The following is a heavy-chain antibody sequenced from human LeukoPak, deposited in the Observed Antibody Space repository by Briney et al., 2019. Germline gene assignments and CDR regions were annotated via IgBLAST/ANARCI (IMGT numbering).Heavy chain of an antibody. V-gene: IGHV3-30-3*01. J-gene: IGHJ4*02. CDR3: ARDHGSSGWYETVDY. D-gene: IGHD6-19*01. CDR2: ISYDGNNK. Sequence: GGSLRLSCAASGFTFSTFAMHWVRQAPGKGLEWVAVISYDGNNKYYADSVKGRFTISRDNSKNTLYLQMNSLRVEDTAVYYCARDHGSSGWYETVDYWGQGTLVTVSS. CDR1: GFTFSTFA.